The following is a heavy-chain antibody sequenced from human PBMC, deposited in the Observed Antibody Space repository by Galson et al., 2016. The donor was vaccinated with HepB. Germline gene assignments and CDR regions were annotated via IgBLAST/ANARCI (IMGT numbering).Heavy chain of an antibody. CDR1: GFIFSDFG. J-gene: IGHJ4*02. Sequence: SLRLSCAVSGFIFSDFGMHWVRQAPGKGLNWVAFISLDGGNEYYVDSVKGRFTISRDNSKNTLYLQMNSLRPEDTAVYYCTRDGPSVGLFDYWGQGTLVTVSS. CDR3: TRDGPSVGLFDY. CDR2: ISLDGGNE. D-gene: IGHD1-26*01. V-gene: IGHV3-30*03.